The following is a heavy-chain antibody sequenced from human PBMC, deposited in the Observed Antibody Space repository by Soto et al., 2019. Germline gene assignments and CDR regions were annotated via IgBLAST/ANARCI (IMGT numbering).Heavy chain of an antibody. V-gene: IGHV1-69*01. CDR3: ASGPTGGATKNEDY. CDR2: IIPIFGTA. D-gene: IGHD1-26*01. J-gene: IGHJ4*02. Sequence: QVQLVQSGAEVKKPGSSVKVSCHASGGTFSSYAIRWVRQAPGQGLEWMGGIIPIFGTANYAQKVQARVTITADECTSNAYMELSRLRSEDTDVYYCASGPTGGATKNEDYWGQGTLVTVSS. CDR1: GGTFSSYA.